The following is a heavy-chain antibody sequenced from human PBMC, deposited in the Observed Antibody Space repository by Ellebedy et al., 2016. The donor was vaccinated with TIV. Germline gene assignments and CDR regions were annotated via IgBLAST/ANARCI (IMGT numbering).Heavy chain of an antibody. V-gene: IGHV3-15*01. J-gene: IGHJ4*02. CDR2: IKTKTDGGTT. CDR3: TTSGYDSYYDLLTGYSIYYFDY. Sequence: GGSLRLXXEASGFTFNKAWMNWVRQAPGKGLEWVGRIKTKTDGGTTDYAAPVKGRFTTSRDDSKNTLYLQMNILKTEDTAVYYCTTSGYDSYYDLLTGYSIYYFDYWGQGTLVTVSS. CDR1: GFTFNKAW. D-gene: IGHD3-9*01.